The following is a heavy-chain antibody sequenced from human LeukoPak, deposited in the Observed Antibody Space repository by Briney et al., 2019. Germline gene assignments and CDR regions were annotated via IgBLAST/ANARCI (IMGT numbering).Heavy chain of an antibody. V-gene: IGHV3-11*01. CDR3: AREARGSGRDFDY. J-gene: IGHJ4*02. CDR2: IGTRSNHI. CDR1: GFSFSDFY. Sequence: PGGSLRLSCAASGFSFSDFYMSWIRQAPGMGLEWISYIGTRSNHIYYADSVKGRFTIYRDDAKNSLYLQMNSLRDEDTAVYFCAREARGSGRDFDYWGQGILVTVSS. D-gene: IGHD1-26*01.